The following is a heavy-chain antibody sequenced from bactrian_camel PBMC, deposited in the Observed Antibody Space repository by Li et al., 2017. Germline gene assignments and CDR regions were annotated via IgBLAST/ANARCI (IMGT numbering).Heavy chain of an antibody. V-gene: IGHV3S53*01. CDR3: AHKSLYYSRNGGLCYDGNPFKYCY. D-gene: IGHD3*01. J-gene: IGHJ4*01. Sequence: HVQLVESGGGSVQAGGSLRVSCAASGYSDSAYCMGWFRQAPGKEREGVAAIDRDGRSTYADSVKGRFTISRHNANRTSVLLSLQMDKLKIEDTGIYYCAHKSLYYSRNGGLCYDGNPFKYCYWGQGTQVTVS. CDR2: IDRDGRS. CDR1: GYSDSAYC.